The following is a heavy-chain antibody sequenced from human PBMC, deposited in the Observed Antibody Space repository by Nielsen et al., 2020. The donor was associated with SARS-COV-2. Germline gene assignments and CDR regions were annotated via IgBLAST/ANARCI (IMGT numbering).Heavy chain of an antibody. CDR3: ARARATIFGLVMSYGMDV. Sequence: ASVKVSCKASGCSFTGYYIHWVRQAPGQELEWMGRINPYSGGTNYAQKFQGTVTMTRDASISTVYMELTSDDTAVYYCARARATIFGLVMSYGMDVWGQGTTVAVSS. D-gene: IGHD3/OR15-3a*01. V-gene: IGHV1-2*06. CDR2: INPYSGGT. J-gene: IGHJ6*02. CDR1: GCSFTGYY.